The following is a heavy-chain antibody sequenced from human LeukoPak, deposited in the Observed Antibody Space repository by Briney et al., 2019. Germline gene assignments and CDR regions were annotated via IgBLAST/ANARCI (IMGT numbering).Heavy chain of an antibody. CDR1: GGSISTYY. Sequence: SETLSLTCTVSGGSISTYYWSWIRQPPGKGLEWIGYIYYSGSTNYNPSLKSRVTMSVDTSKNQFSLRLTSVTAADTAVYYCARDHSSGYIDYWGQGALVTVSS. J-gene: IGHJ4*02. CDR3: ARDHSSGYIDY. D-gene: IGHD3-22*01. CDR2: IYYSGST. V-gene: IGHV4-59*12.